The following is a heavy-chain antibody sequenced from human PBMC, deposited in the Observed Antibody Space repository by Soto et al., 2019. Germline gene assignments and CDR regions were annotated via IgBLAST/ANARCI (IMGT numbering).Heavy chain of an antibody. D-gene: IGHD5-18*01. Sequence: PSETLSLTCTVSGGSISSSSYYWAWVRQPPGKGLEWIGSVYYSGTTYYNPSLKSRVTISVDTSKNQFSLKLSSVTAADTAVYYCASDSYGSLGLDYWGQGTLVTVSS. CDR3: ASDSYGSLGLDY. CDR1: GGSISSSSYY. CDR2: VYYSGTT. J-gene: IGHJ4*02. V-gene: IGHV4-39*07.